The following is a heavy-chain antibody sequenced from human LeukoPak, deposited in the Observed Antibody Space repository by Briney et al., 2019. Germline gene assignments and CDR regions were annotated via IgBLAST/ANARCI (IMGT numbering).Heavy chain of an antibody. CDR2: IYTSGST. CDR3: ARDKTSYYYYYYYMDV. Sequence: SETLSLTCTVSGGSISSGSYYWSWIRQPAGKGLEWLGRIYTSGSTNYNPSLKSRLTLSVDTSKNQFSLKLSSVTAADTAVYYCARDKTSYYYYYYYMDVWGKGTTVTVSS. D-gene: IGHD2-2*01. V-gene: IGHV4-61*02. CDR1: GGSISSGSYY. J-gene: IGHJ6*03.